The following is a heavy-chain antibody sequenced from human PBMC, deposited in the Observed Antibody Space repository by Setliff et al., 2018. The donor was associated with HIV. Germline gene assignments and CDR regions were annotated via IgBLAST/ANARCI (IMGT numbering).Heavy chain of an antibody. V-gene: IGHV4-4*07. CDR1: GASITSHN. D-gene: IGHD2-21*02. CDR3: VRGVPLLPPHN. Sequence: PSETLSLTCSVSGASITSHNWSWIRQAAGKGLEWIGRIYTRGNTNYNPSLRSRVTMSVDTSKNQFSLKVTSVTAADTAVYYCVRGVPLLPPHNWGQGTLVTVSS. J-gene: IGHJ4*02. CDR2: IYTRGNT.